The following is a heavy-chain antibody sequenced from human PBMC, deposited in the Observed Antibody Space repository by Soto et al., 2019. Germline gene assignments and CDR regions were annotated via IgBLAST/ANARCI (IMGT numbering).Heavy chain of an antibody. V-gene: IGHV4-34*01. CDR2: INHSGST. D-gene: IGHD3-3*01. Sequence: QVQLQQWGAGLLKPSETLSLTCAVYGGSFSGYYWSWIRQPPGKGLEWIGEINHSGSTNYNPSLKSRVTISVDTSKNQFSLKLSSVTAADKAVYYCARTTRDRYYDFWSGPVNGMDVWGQGTTVTVSS. J-gene: IGHJ6*02. CDR1: GGSFSGYY. CDR3: ARTTRDRYYDFWSGPVNGMDV.